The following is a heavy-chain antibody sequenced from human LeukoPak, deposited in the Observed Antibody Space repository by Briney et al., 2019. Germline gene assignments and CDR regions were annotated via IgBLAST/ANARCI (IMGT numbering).Heavy chain of an antibody. D-gene: IGHD1-1*01. J-gene: IGHJ6*03. V-gene: IGHV3-11*04. CDR2: ISSSASTI. CDR3: ARGMAALERYYYYYYMDV. CDR1: GFNFSDYY. Sequence: GGSLRLSCAASGFNFSDYYMSWIRQAPGKGLEWVSYISSSASTIYYADSVKGRFTISRDNAKNSLYLQMNSLRAEDTAVYYCARGMAALERYYYYYYMDVWGKGTTVTVSS.